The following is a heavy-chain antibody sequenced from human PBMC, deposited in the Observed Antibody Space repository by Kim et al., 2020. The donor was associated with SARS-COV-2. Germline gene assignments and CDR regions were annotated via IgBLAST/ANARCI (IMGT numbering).Heavy chain of an antibody. V-gene: IGHV3-23*01. CDR2: ISGSGGST. CDR3: AKRVTVTTGGYYYYYGMDV. Sequence: GGSLRLSCAASGFTFSSYAMSWVRQAPGKGLEWVSAISGSGGSTYYADSVKGRFTISRDNSKNTLYLQMNSLRAEDTAVYYCAKRVTVTTGGYYYYYGMDVWGQGTTVTVSS. CDR1: GFTFSSYA. D-gene: IGHD4-17*01. J-gene: IGHJ6*02.